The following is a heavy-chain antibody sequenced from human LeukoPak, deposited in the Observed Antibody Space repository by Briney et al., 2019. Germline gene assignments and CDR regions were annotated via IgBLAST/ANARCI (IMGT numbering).Heavy chain of an antibody. CDR1: GVTLIELS. Sequence: ASVKVSCKASGVTLIELSMHWVRQAPGKGLEWMGGLDPEGGEAIYAQKVQGRLTMTEDTSTDTAYMDLRGLRSDDTAVYYCTAGGVYSLLDHWGQGTQVTVSS. J-gene: IGHJ4*02. CDR2: LDPEGGEA. CDR3: TAGGVYSLLDH. D-gene: IGHD5/OR15-5a*01. V-gene: IGHV1-24*01.